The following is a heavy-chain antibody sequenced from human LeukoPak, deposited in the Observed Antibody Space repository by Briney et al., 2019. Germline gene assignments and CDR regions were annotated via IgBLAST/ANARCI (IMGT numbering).Heavy chain of an antibody. CDR3: ARVGYSSGWSDFDY. CDR2: IYHSGST. J-gene: IGHJ4*02. D-gene: IGHD6-19*01. CDR1: GYSISSGYY. V-gene: IGHV4-38-2*02. Sequence: SETLSLTCTVSGYSISSGYYWGWIWQPPGKGLEWIGSIYHSGSTYYNPSLKSRVTISVDTSKNQFSLNLRSVTAADTAVYYCARVGYSSGWSDFDYWGQGTLVTVSS.